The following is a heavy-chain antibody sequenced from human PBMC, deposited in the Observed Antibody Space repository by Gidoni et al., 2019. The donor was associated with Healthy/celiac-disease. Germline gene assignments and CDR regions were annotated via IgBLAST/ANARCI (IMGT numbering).Heavy chain of an antibody. CDR3: AGAPTGSSSWYSYYYYYGMDV. V-gene: IGHV1-2*02. D-gene: IGHD6-13*01. CDR1: GYTFTGDY. Sequence: QLQLVQSAAEAKKPGASVKVSSKASGYTFTGDYMHWVRQAPGQGLEWMGWINPNSGGTNYAQKFQGRVTMTRDTSISTAYMELSRLRSDDTAVYYCAGAPTGSSSWYSYYYYYGMDVWGQGTTVTVSS. CDR2: INPNSGGT. J-gene: IGHJ6*02.